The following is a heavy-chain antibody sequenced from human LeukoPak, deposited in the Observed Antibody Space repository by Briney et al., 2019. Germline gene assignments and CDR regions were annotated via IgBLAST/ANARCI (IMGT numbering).Heavy chain of an antibody. Sequence: SETLSLTCTVSGGSISSSSYYWGWIRQPPGKGLEWIGSIYYSGSTYYNPSLKSRVTMSVDTSKNQFSLKLSSVTAADTAVYYCAREATTSFYYYYYMDVWGKGTTVTVSS. V-gene: IGHV4-39*07. D-gene: IGHD5-12*01. J-gene: IGHJ6*03. CDR1: GGSISSSSYY. CDR3: AREATTSFYYYYYMDV. CDR2: IYYSGST.